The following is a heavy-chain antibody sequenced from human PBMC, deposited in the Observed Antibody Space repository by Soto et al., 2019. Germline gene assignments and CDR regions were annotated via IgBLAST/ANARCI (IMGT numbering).Heavy chain of an antibody. CDR2: IYRTGNT. Sequence: SETLSLTCTVSGGSISSYSWSWIRQPPGKGLEWLGYIYRTGNTHYSPSLKSRVSISQDRSKNQFSLELTSVTAADTAVYYCARGDYQYSIDYWGQGTLVTVSS. J-gene: IGHJ4*02. CDR3: ARGDYQYSIDY. CDR1: GGSISSYS. D-gene: IGHD2-2*01. V-gene: IGHV4-30-2*01.